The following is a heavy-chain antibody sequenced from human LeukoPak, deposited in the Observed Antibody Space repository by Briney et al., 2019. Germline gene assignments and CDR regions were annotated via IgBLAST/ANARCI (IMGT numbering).Heavy chain of an antibody. CDR3: AFSGPPSGAYFDY. D-gene: IGHD2-15*01. V-gene: IGHV3-23*01. J-gene: IGHJ4*02. Sequence: GGSLRLSCAASGFTFSSYAMSWVRLAPGKGLEWVSANSGSGGSTYYADSVKGRFTISRDNSKNTLYLQMNSLRAEDTAVYYCAFSGPPSGAYFDYWGQGTLVTVSS. CDR2: NSGSGGST. CDR1: GFTFSSYA.